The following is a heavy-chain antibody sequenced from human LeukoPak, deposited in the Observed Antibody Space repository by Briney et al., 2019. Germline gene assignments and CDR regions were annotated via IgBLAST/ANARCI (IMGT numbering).Heavy chain of an antibody. D-gene: IGHD3-22*01. CDR2: ISSLGSTI. CDR1: GFTFSTYS. J-gene: IGHJ4*02. Sequence: GGSLRLSCAASGFTFSTYSMNWVRQAPGKGLEWVSYISSLGSTIYYADSVKGRFTISRDNAKNSLYLQMNSLRAEDTAVYYCARYEGGYSLDYWGQGTLVTVSS. V-gene: IGHV3-48*01. CDR3: ARYEGGYSLDY.